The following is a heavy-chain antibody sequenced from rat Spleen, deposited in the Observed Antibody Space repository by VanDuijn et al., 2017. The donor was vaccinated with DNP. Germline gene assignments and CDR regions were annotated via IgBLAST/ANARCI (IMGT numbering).Heavy chain of an antibody. J-gene: IGHJ3*01. CDR2: INQDSSTI. CDR1: GFNFNDYW. V-gene: IGHV4-2*01. Sequence: EVKLVESGGGLVQPGRSLKLSCAASGFNFNDYWMGWVRQAPGKGLEWIGEINQDSSTIKYIPSLKDKFTISRDSAQNTLYLQMSKLGSEDTAIYYCTTRGDGYDNWFAYWGQGTLVTVSS. CDR3: TTRGDGYDNWFAY. D-gene: IGHD2-3*01.